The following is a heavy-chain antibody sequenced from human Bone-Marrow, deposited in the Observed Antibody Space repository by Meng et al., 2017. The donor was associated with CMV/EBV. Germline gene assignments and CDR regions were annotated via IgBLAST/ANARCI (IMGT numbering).Heavy chain of an antibody. CDR2: IIPIFGTA. CDR3: ARGETMAAAGTYYYYGMDV. Sequence: SVKVSCKAPGGTFSSYAISWVRQAPGQGLEWMGGIIPIFGTANYAQKFQGRVTITTDESTSTAYMELSSLRSEDTAVYYCARGETMAAAGTYYYYGMDVWGQGTTVTVSS. CDR1: GGTFSSYA. D-gene: IGHD6-13*01. J-gene: IGHJ6*02. V-gene: IGHV1-69*05.